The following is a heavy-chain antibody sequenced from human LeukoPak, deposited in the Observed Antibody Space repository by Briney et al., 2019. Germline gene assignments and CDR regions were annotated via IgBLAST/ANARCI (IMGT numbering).Heavy chain of an antibody. V-gene: IGHV1-18*01. D-gene: IGHD6-13*01. CDR3: ARRHLVSRINWFDR. CDR1: GDTFTSYG. J-gene: IGHJ5*02. CDR2: ISAYNGNT. Sequence: ASVKVSCKASGDTFTSYGISWVRQAPGQGLEWMGWISAYNGNTNYAQKLQGRVTMTTDTSTSTAYMELRSLRSDDTAVYYCARRHLVSRINWFDRWGQGTLVTVSS.